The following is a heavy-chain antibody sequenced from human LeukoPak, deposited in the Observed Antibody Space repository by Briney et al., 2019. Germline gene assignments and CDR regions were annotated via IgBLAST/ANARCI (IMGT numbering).Heavy chain of an antibody. CDR2: IYYSGST. D-gene: IGHD6-19*01. Sequence: SETLSLTCTVSGGSISSSSYYWGWIRQPPGKGLEWIGSIYYSGSTYCNPSLKSRVTISVDTSKNQFSLKLSSVTAADTAVYYCATIAVAGTTFDYWGQGTLVTVSS. CDR3: ATIAVAGTTFDY. CDR1: GGSISSSSYY. V-gene: IGHV4-39*07. J-gene: IGHJ4*02.